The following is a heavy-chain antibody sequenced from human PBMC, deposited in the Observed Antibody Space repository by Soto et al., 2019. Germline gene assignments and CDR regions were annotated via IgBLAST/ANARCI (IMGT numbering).Heavy chain of an antibody. Sequence: GGSLRLSCAASGFTFSSYSMNWVRQAPGKGLEWVSYISSSSSTIYYADSVKGRFTISRDNAKNSLYLQMNSLRAEDTAVYYCASPLPITGTTNALDIWGQGTMVTIS. D-gene: IGHD1-20*01. CDR2: ISSSSSTI. CDR1: GFTFSSYS. V-gene: IGHV3-48*01. CDR3: ASPLPITGTTNALDI. J-gene: IGHJ3*02.